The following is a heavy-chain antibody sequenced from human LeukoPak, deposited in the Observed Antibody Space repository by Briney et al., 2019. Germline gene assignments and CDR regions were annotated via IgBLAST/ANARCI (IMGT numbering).Heavy chain of an antibody. D-gene: IGHD6-13*01. CDR1: GGTFSSYA. CDR2: INPSGGGT. J-gene: IGHJ4*02. V-gene: IGHV1-46*01. CDR3: ARGLGIAEYNFDY. Sequence: ASVKVSCKASGGTFSSYAISWVRQAPGQGLEWVGIINPSGGGTNYAQKFQGRVTMTRDTSTSTFYMELSSLKSEDTAVYYGARGLGIAEYNFDYWGQGTLVTVSS.